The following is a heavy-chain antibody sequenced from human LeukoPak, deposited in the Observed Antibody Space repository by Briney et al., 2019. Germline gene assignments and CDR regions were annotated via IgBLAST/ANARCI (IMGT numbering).Heavy chain of an antibody. CDR3: AKRVLYYYDSSGDYGMDV. CDR2: ISGSGGST. V-gene: IGHV3-23*01. Sequence: GSLRLSCAASGFTLSNYAMSWVRQAPGKGLEWVSGISGSGGSTYYADSVKGRFTISRDNSKNTLYLQMNSLRAEDTAVYYCAKRVLYYYDSSGDYGMDVWGQGTTVTVSS. D-gene: IGHD3-22*01. J-gene: IGHJ6*02. CDR1: GFTLSNYA.